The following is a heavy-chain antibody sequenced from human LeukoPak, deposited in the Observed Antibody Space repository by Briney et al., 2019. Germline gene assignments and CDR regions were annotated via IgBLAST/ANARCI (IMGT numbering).Heavy chain of an antibody. V-gene: IGHV1-69*06. CDR1: GGTFSSYA. CDR2: IIPIFGTA. J-gene: IGHJ4*02. Sequence: ASVKVSCKASGGTFSSYAISWVRQAPGQGLEWMGGIIPIFGTANYAQKFQGRVTITADKSTSTAYMELSSLRSEDMAVYYCARVGYIGYDTFDYWGQGTLVTVSS. D-gene: IGHD5-12*01. CDR3: ARVGYIGYDTFDY.